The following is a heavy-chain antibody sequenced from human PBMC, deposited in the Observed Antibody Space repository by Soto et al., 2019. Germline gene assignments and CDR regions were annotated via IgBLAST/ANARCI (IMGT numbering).Heavy chain of an antibody. CDR1: GCTFSSYA. D-gene: IGHD4-17*01. J-gene: IGHJ4*02. Sequence: QVQLVQSGAEVKKPGSSVKVSCKASGCTFSSYAISWVRQAPGQGLEWMGGIIPSFGTANYAQKFQGRVTITADESTSTDYMELSRLRSEDTAVYYCARDGPPTTVTPGDDYWGQGTLVTVSS. CDR3: ARDGPPTTVTPGDDY. CDR2: IIPSFGTA. V-gene: IGHV1-69*01.